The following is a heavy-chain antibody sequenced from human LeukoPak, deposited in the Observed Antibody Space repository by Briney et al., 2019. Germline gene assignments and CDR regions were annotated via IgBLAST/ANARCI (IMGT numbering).Heavy chain of an antibody. V-gene: IGHV3-23*01. Sequence: GGSLRLSCAASGFTFSSYAMSWVRQAPGKGLEWVSAISGSGGSTYYADSVKGRFTISRDNAKNSLYLQMNSLRAEDTAVYYCARERAARATPFDYWGQGTLVTVSS. CDR3: ARERAARATPFDY. J-gene: IGHJ4*02. D-gene: IGHD2-15*01. CDR2: ISGSGGST. CDR1: GFTFSSYA.